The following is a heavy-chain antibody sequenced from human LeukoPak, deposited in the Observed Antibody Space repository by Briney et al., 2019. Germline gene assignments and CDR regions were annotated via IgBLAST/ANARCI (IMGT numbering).Heavy chain of an antibody. J-gene: IGHJ4*02. CDR1: GGLISSSSYY. V-gene: IGHV4-39*01. CDR3: ARTAGIAVAGSRQYFDY. CDR2: FYYSEST. D-gene: IGHD6-19*01. Sequence: PSETLSLTCTVSGGLISSSSYYWGWIRQPPAKGLEWIGSFYYSESTYYNPSLKSRVTISVDTSKNQFTLKLSSVTAAGTAVYYCARTAGIAVAGSRQYFDYWGQGTLVTVSS.